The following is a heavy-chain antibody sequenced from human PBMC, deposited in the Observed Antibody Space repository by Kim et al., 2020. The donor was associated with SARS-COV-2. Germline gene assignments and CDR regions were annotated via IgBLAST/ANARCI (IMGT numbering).Heavy chain of an antibody. CDR2: IYSGGST. D-gene: IGHD3-22*01. V-gene: IGHV3-66*01. J-gene: IGHJ3*02. Sequence: GGSLRLSCAASGFTVSSNYMSWVRQAPGKGLEWVSVIYSGGSTYYADSVKGRFTISRDNSKNTLYLQMNSLRAEDTAVYYCAYYYDSSGYPRKLDDAFDIWGQGTMVTVSS. CDR1: GFTVSSNY. CDR3: AYYYDSSGYPRKLDDAFDI.